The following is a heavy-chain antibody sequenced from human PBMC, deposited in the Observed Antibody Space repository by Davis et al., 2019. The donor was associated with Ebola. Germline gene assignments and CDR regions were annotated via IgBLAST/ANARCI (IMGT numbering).Heavy chain of an antibody. V-gene: IGHV1-18*04. D-gene: IGHD6-13*01. CDR3: ASVRIAAAGRRFDP. CDR1: GYTFTSYG. Sequence: ASVKVSCKASGYTFTSYGISWVRQAPGQGLEWMGWISAYNGNTNYAQKLQGRVTMTTDTSTSTAYMELSSLRSEDTAVYYCASVRIAAAGRRFDPWGQGTLVTVSS. CDR2: ISAYNGNT. J-gene: IGHJ5*02.